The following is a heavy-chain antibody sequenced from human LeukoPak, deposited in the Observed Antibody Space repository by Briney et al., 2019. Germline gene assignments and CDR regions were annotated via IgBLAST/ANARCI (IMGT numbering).Heavy chain of an antibody. J-gene: IGHJ4*02. D-gene: IGHD1-26*01. V-gene: IGHV3-7*01. Sequence: GGSLRLSCAASGFTFSSYSMNWVRQAPGKGLEWVANVKQDGSERYYGDSVKGRFTISRDNAKNSLYLQMSSLRAEDTAIYYYERDVPLMGASKTRYFDYWGQGTLVTVSS. CDR3: ERDVPLMGASKTRYFDY. CDR1: GFTFSSYS. CDR2: VKQDGSER.